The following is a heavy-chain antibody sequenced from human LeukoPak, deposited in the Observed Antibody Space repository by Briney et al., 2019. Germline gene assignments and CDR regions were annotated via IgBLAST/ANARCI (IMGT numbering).Heavy chain of an antibody. J-gene: IGHJ4*02. D-gene: IGHD6-13*01. CDR2: ISWNSGSI. V-gene: IGHV3-9*01. Sequence: GGSLRLSCAASGFTFDVYAMQWVRQAPGKGLEWVSGISWNSGSIGYADSVKGRFTISRDNAKNSLYLQMNSLRAEDTALYYCAKDWGSSSWYYFDYWGQGTLVTVSS. CDR1: GFTFDVYA. CDR3: AKDWGSSSWYYFDY.